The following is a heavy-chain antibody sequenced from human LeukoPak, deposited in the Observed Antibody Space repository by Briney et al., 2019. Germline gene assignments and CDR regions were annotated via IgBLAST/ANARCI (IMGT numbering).Heavy chain of an antibody. CDR2: LCYSGST. J-gene: IGHJ4*02. V-gene: IGHV4-39*01. CDR1: GGSISSSSYY. Sequence: PSETLSLTCTVSGGSISSSSYYWGWIRQPPGKGLEWIGSLCYSGSTYYNPSLKSRVTISVDTSKNQFSLKLSSVTAADTAVYYCARQYSGDSRSPFFDYWGQGTLVTVSS. D-gene: IGHD5-18*01. CDR3: ARQYSGDSRSPFFDY.